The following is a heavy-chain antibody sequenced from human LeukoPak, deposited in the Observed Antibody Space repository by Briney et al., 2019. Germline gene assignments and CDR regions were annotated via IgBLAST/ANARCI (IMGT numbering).Heavy chain of an antibody. D-gene: IGHD3-10*01. V-gene: IGHV3-21*01. CDR1: GFTFSSC. CDR3: ARDRRDYYGSGTYRDPYYYMDV. Sequence: GGSLRLSCAASGFTFSSCMNWVRQAPGKGLEWVSSISSSSSYIYYADSVKGRFTISRDNAKNSLYLQMNSLRAEDTAVYYCARDRRDYYGSGTYRDPYYYMDVWGKGTTVIISS. CDR2: ISSSSSYI. J-gene: IGHJ6*03.